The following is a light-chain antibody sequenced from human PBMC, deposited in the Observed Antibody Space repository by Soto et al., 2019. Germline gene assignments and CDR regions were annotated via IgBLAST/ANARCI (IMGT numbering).Light chain of an antibody. Sequence: EIVLTQSPGTLSLSPGERATLSCRASQSVSSSYLAWYQQKPGQAPRLLIYGASSRATGIPDRFSGSGSGTDFPLTISRLEPEDFAVYYCQKYGSSPGITFGQGTRLEIK. CDR3: QKYGSSPGIT. CDR2: GAS. CDR1: QSVSSSY. J-gene: IGKJ5*01. V-gene: IGKV3-20*01.